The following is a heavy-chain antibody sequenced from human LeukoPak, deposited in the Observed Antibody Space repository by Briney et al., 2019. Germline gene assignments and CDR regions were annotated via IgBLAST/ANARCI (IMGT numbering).Heavy chain of an antibody. CDR3: ARHTDIAPLSSLKY. D-gene: IGHD6-13*01. CDR1: GGSISTYY. CDR2: FFYSGST. Sequence: SETLSLTCTVSGGSISTYYWSWIRQPPGKGLEWIGDFFYSGSTNYNPSLKSRVTISVDMSQNQFSLKLSSVTAADTAVYYCARHTDIAPLSSLKYWGQGTLVTVSS. J-gene: IGHJ4*02. V-gene: IGHV4-59*08.